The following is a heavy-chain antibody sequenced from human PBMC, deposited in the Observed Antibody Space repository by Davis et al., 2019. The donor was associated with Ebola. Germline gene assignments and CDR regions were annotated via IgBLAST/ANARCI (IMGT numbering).Heavy chain of an antibody. V-gene: IGHV1-18*01. D-gene: IGHD6-13*01. CDR3: VRSNSWYGDY. Sequence: ASVKVSCKASGFSFTDYGITWVRQAPGQGLEFMGWISAYTGHTNYAQSFQGRIAMTIDTSTNTLYMELRSLRSDDTAMYYCVRSNSWYGDYWGRGTLVTVSS. J-gene: IGHJ4*02. CDR1: GFSFTDYG. CDR2: ISAYTGHT.